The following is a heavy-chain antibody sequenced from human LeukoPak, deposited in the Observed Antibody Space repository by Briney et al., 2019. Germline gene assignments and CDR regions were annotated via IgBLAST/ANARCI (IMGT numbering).Heavy chain of an antibody. Sequence: GGSLRLSCAASGFTFSDYWMAWVRQAPGKGLEWVANIKKDVSEKYYVESVKGRFSISRDNAKNSLYLQMSSLRVEDTAVYYCARGLQEIDSWGQGTLVTASS. CDR1: GFTFSDYW. CDR2: IKKDVSEK. V-gene: IGHV3-7*01. J-gene: IGHJ5*01. CDR3: ARGLQEIDS.